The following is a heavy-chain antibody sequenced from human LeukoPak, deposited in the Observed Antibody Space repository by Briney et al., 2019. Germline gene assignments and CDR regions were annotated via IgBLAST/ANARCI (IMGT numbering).Heavy chain of an antibody. CDR2: IKSKTDGGTT. J-gene: IGHJ4*02. V-gene: IGHV3-15*01. Sequence: GGSLRLSCAASGFTFSNAWMSWVRQAPGKGLEWGGRIKSKTDGGTTDYAAPVKGRFTISRDDSKNTLYLQMNSLKTEDTAVYYCTTSYYYGSGSYYNGWGQGTLVTVSS. CDR3: TTSYYYGSGSYYNG. CDR1: GFTFSNAW. D-gene: IGHD3-10*01.